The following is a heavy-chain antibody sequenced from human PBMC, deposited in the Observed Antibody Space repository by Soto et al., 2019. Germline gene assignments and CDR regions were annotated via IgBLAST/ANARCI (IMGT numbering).Heavy chain of an antibody. Sequence: GGSLRLSCAASGFTFSSYGMHWFRQAPGKGLEWVAVISYDGSNKYYADSVKGRFTISRDNSKNTLYLQMNSLRAEDTAVYYCANGASIAVAVTGDYFDYWGQGTLVTVSS. J-gene: IGHJ4*02. CDR1: GFTFSSYG. CDR3: ANGASIAVAVTGDYFDY. V-gene: IGHV3-30*18. D-gene: IGHD6-6*01. CDR2: ISYDGSNK.